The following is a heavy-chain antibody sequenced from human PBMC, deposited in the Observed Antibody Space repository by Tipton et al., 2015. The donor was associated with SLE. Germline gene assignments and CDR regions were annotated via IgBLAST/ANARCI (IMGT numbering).Heavy chain of an antibody. CDR3: ARDRAQSTDAFDI. V-gene: IGHV3-30*02. Sequence: SLRLSCAASGFTFSSYGMHWVRQAPGKGLEWVAFIRYDGSNKYYADSVKGRFTISRDNSKNTLYLQMNSLRAEDTAVYYCARDRAQSTDAFDIWGQGTMVTVSS. CDR1: GFTFSSYG. CDR2: IRYDGSNK. D-gene: IGHD3-10*01. J-gene: IGHJ3*02.